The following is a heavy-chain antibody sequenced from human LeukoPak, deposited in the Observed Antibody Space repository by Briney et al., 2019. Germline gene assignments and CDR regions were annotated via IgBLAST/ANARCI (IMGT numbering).Heavy chain of an antibody. CDR1: GFTFSSYA. D-gene: IGHD3-10*02. CDR2: IPYDGSNK. V-gene: IGHV3-30*04. Sequence: GRTLRLSCAASGFTFSSYAMHWVRQAPGKGLEWVALIPYDGSNKYYADSVKGRFTVSRDNSKNTLYLQMNSLRAEDTAVYYCAELGITMIGGVWGKGTTVTISS. CDR3: AELGITMIGGV. J-gene: IGHJ6*04.